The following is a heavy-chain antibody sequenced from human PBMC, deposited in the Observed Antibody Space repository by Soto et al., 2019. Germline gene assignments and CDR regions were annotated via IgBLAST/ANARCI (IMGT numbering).Heavy chain of an antibody. CDR3: ARVLVDTAMVTALYYYYYMDF. CDR1: GVSISSYY. V-gene: IGHV4-59*01. D-gene: IGHD5-18*01. CDR2: IYYSGST. J-gene: IGHJ6*03. Sequence: SETLSLTCTVSGVSISSYYWSWIRQPPGKGLEWIGYIYYSGSTNYNPSLKSRVTISVDTSKNQFSLKLSSVTAADTAVYYCARVLVDTAMVTALYYYYYMDFWCKGTTVTVSS.